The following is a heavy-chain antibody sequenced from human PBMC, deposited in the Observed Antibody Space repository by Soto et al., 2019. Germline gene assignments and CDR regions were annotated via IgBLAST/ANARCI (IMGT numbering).Heavy chain of an antibody. CDR3: ARRYGGNFDY. J-gene: IGHJ4*02. V-gene: IGHV4-59*01. CDR2: IYYSGST. Sequence: SETLSLTCTVSGGSISSYYWSWIRQPPGKGLEWIGYIYYSGSTNYNPSLKSRVTISVDTSRNQFSLKLTSVTAADTAVYYCARRYGGNFDYWGQGTLVTVSS. CDR1: GGSISSYY. D-gene: IGHD1-26*01.